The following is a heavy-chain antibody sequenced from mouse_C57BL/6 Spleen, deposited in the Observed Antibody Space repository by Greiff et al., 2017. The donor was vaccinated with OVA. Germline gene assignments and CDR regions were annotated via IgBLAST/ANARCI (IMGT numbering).Heavy chain of an antibody. V-gene: IGHV2-9*01. CDR2: IWGGGSA. CDR3: AKHVRDYDGLCYAMDY. D-gene: IGHD2-4*01. J-gene: IGHJ4*01. CDR1: GFSLTSYG. Sequence: VQLKESGPGLVAPSQSLSITCTVSGFSLTSYGVDWVRQPPGKGLEWLGVIWGGGSANYNYAPMSRLSISKDNSKSQVFLKMNILQTDDTAMYYCAKHVRDYDGLCYAMDYWGQGTSVTVSS.